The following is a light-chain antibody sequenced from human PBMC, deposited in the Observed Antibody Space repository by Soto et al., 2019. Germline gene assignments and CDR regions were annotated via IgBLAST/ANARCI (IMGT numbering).Light chain of an antibody. CDR2: GAS. V-gene: IGKV3-20*01. CDR1: QSVSSSY. Sequence: EIVLTQSPGTLSLSPGERATLSCRASQSVSSSYLAWYQQKPGQAPRLLIYGASSRATGIPDRFSGSGSGTDFTLIIRRLEPEDFAVYYCQQYGSSLGVTFGGGTKVEIK. J-gene: IGKJ4*01. CDR3: QQYGSSLGVT.